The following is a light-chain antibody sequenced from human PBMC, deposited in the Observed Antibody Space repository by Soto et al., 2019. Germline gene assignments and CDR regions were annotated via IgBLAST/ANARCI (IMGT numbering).Light chain of an antibody. CDR1: QGLGRW. CDR2: EAS. Sequence: DIQMTQSPSPLSASVGDRVTITCRASQGLGRWLAWYQQKPGRAPKLLIYEASSLESGVPSRFSASGSGTEFTLTITNLQPDDFATYYCEQYKTDAIFGGGTKV. V-gene: IGKV1-5*03. J-gene: IGKJ4*01. CDR3: EQYKTDAI.